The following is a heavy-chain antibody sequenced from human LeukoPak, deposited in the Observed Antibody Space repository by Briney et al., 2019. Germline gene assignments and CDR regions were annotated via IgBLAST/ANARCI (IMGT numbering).Heavy chain of an antibody. D-gene: IGHD1-26*01. CDR3: AKSGYYPNWFDP. V-gene: IGHV3-23*01. CDR2: ISGSGGST. J-gene: IGHJ5*02. CDR1: GFTFSSYA. Sequence: GASLRLSCAASGFTFSSYAMSWVRQAPGKGLEWVSAISGSGGSTYYADSVKGRFTISRDNSKNTLYLQMNSLRAEDTAVYYCAKSGYYPNWFDPWGQGTLVTVSS.